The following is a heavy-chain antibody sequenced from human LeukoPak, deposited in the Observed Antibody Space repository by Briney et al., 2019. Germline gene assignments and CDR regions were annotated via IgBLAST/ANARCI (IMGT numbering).Heavy chain of an antibody. Sequence: SGTLSLTCAVYGGSFSGYYWSWIRQPPGKGLEWIGEINHSGSTNYNPSLKSRVTISVDTSKNQFSLKLSSVTAADTAVYYCARGGRQLWWMNWFDPWGQGTLVTVSS. CDR3: ARGGRQLWWMNWFDP. V-gene: IGHV4-34*01. J-gene: IGHJ5*02. D-gene: IGHD5-18*01. CDR2: INHSGST. CDR1: GGSFSGYY.